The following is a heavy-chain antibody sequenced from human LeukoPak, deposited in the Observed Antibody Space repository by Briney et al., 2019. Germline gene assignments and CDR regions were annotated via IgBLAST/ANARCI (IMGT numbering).Heavy chain of an antibody. Sequence: PGGSLRLSCAASGFTFSSYAMSWVRQAPGKGLGGVSAIIGSGGSTDYADSVKGRFTISRDNSKNTLYLQMNSLRAEDTAVYYCAKDYDILTGYLIDDAFDIWGQGTMVTVSS. V-gene: IGHV3-23*01. CDR1: GFTFSSYA. D-gene: IGHD3-9*01. J-gene: IGHJ3*02. CDR2: IIGSGGST. CDR3: AKDYDILTGYLIDDAFDI.